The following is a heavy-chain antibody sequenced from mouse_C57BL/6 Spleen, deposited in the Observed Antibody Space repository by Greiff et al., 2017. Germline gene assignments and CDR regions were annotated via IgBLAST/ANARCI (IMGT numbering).Heavy chain of an antibody. CDR2: IRNKANNHAT. V-gene: IGHV6-6*01. D-gene: IGHD2-1*01. CDR1: GFTFSDAW. CDR3: TRPRGNYWYFDV. Sequence: EVKVEESGGGLVQPGGSMKLSCAASGFTFSDAWMDWVRQSPEKGLEWVAEIRNKANNHATYYAESVKGRFTISRDDSKSSVYLQMNSLRAEDTGIYYCTRPRGNYWYFDVWGTGTTVTVSS. J-gene: IGHJ1*03.